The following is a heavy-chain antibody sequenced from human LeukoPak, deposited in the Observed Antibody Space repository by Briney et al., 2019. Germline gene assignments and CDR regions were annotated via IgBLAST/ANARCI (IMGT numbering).Heavy chain of an antibody. Sequence: SVKVSCKASGGTFSSYAISWVRQAPGQGLEWMGRIIPIFGTANYAQKFQGRVTITTDESTSTVYMELSSVRSEDTAVYYCARDSGSDAFDIWGQGTMVTVSS. CDR2: IIPIFGTA. V-gene: IGHV1-69*05. CDR1: GGTFSSYA. J-gene: IGHJ3*02. CDR3: ARDSGSDAFDI. D-gene: IGHD3-10*01.